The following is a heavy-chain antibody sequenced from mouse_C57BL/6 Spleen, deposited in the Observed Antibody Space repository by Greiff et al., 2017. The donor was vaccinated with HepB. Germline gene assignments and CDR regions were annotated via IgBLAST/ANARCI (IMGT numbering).Heavy chain of an antibody. CDR3: ARPLGDY. D-gene: IGHD3-3*01. CDR2: ISSGGSYT. J-gene: IGHJ2*01. CDR1: GFTFSSYG. V-gene: IGHV5-6*01. Sequence: EVMLVESGGDLVKPGGSLKLSCAASGFTFSSYGMSWVRQTPDKRLEWVATISSGGSYTYYPDSVKGRFTISRDNAKNTLYLQMSSLKSEDTAMYYCARPLGDYWGQGTTLTVSS.